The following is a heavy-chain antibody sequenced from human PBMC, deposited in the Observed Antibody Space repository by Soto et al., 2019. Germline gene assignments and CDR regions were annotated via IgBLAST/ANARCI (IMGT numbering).Heavy chain of an antibody. CDR2: INPIFGRT. CDR1: GYTFTSYY. V-gene: IGHV1-46*01. D-gene: IGHD3-22*01. Sequence: ASVKVSCKASGYTFTSYYMHWVRQAPGQGLEWMGMINPIFGRTSYAQKFQGRVTITTDKSTSTAYMELSSLRSEDTAVYYCARRHMIVANWFDPWGQGTLVTVSS. J-gene: IGHJ5*02. CDR3: ARRHMIVANWFDP.